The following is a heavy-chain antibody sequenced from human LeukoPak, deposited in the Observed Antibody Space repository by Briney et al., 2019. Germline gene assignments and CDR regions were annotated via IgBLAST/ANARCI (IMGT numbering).Heavy chain of an antibody. J-gene: IGHJ4*02. V-gene: IGHV4-39*01. CDR1: GDSISSSSYY. CDR2: IFSGST. D-gene: IGHD1-26*01. Sequence: PSETLSLTCIVSGDSISSSSYYWGWVRQSPGKGLEWIGSIFSGSTYYNPSLKSRVTISLNTSKNQLSLNLSSVTAADTAVYYCARQGERPGISAYWGQGTLVTVSS. CDR3: ARQGERPGISAY.